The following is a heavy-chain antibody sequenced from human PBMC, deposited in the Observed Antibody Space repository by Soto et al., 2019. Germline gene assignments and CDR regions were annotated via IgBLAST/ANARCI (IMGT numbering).Heavy chain of an antibody. CDR3: ARYRITIFGVNWFDP. CDR2: ISAYNGNT. J-gene: IGHJ5*02. CDR1: GYTFTSYD. D-gene: IGHD3-3*01. V-gene: IGHV1-18*01. Sequence: ASVKVSCKASGYTFTSYDINWVRQATGQGLEWMGWISAYNGNTNYAQKLQGRVTMTTDTSTSTAYMELRSLRSDDTAVYYCARYRITIFGVNWFDPWGQGTLVTVSS.